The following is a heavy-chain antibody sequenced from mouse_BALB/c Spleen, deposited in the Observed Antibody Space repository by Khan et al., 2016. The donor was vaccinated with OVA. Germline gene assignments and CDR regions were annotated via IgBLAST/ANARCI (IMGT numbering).Heavy chain of an antibody. CDR2: INPNTDNI. V-gene: IGHV1-26*01. CDR1: GYSFTLYY. CDR3: ARGYDFFAS. J-gene: IGHJ3*01. D-gene: IGHD2-14*01. Sequence: EVQLQQSGPDLVTPGTSVKISCKASGYSFTLYYMSWVKQSHEKSLEWIGRINPNTDNINYNQEFKGKAILTVDKSSNTAYMELRSLTSEYSAVYFWARGYDFFASWGQGTLVTVSP.